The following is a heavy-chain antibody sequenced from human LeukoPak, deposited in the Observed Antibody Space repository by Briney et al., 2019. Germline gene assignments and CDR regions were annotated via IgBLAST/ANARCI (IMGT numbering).Heavy chain of an antibody. D-gene: IGHD5-24*01. CDR3: ARALPPRGMATIMGAFDI. Sequence: GGSLRLSCAASGFTFDDYGMSGVRQARAKGLAWVSVIYSGGSTYYADSVKGRFTIYRHNSENTLYLQINSLRAEDTAVYYCARALPPRGMATIMGAFDIWGQGTMVTVSS. V-gene: IGHV3-53*04. CDR2: IYSGGST. CDR1: GFTFDDYG. J-gene: IGHJ3*02.